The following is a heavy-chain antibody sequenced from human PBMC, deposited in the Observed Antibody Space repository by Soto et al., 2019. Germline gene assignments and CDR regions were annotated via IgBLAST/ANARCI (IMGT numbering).Heavy chain of an antibody. CDR1: GFVFSNYA. Sequence: GGSLRLSCAASGFVFSNYAMNWVRQAPGKGLEWVSTISGSGAATYYADSVKGRFTISRDNSKNTLDLQMNGLRAEDTAVYYCAKSRPIDYWGQGTLVTVSS. CDR3: AKSRPIDY. J-gene: IGHJ4*02. V-gene: IGHV3-23*01. CDR2: ISGSGAAT.